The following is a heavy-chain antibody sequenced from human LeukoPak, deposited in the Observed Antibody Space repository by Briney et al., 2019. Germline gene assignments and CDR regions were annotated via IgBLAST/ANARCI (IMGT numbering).Heavy chain of an antibody. CDR1: GFSLSDYA. CDR3: ARSGGIYYVLDY. J-gene: IGHJ4*02. V-gene: IGHV3-33*01. D-gene: IGHD1-26*01. CDR2: IWDDGIDK. Sequence: SGRSLRLSCAASGFSLSDYAMHWVRQAPGKGLEWVALIWDDGIDKYYADSVKGRFTISRDNSKNTLFLQMSSLRAEDTAVYYCARSGGIYYVLDYWGLGTLVTVSS.